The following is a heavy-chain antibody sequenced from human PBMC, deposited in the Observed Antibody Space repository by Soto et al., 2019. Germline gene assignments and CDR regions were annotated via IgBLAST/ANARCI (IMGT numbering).Heavy chain of an antibody. D-gene: IGHD1-26*01. Sequence: GASVKVSCKASGYTFTSYDINWVRQATGQGLEWMGWMNPNSGNTGCAQKFQGRVTMTRNTFISTAYMELSSLRSEDTAVYYCARELVGADDAFDIWGQGTMVTVSS. CDR3: ARELVGADDAFDI. CDR2: MNPNSGNT. J-gene: IGHJ3*02. V-gene: IGHV1-8*01. CDR1: GYTFTSYD.